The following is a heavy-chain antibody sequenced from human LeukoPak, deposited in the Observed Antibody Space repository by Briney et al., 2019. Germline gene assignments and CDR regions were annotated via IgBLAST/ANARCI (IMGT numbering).Heavy chain of an antibody. CDR2: IIPIFGTA. J-gene: IGHJ6*04. D-gene: IGHD1-14*01. Sequence: SVKVSCKASGGTFSSYAISWVRQAPGQGLEWMGGIIPIFGTANYAQKFQGRVTITADRSTSTAYMELSSLRSEDTAVYYCAKRDNVYYYYGMDVWGKGTTVTVSS. V-gene: IGHV1-69*06. CDR3: AKRDNVYYYYGMDV. CDR1: GGTFSSYA.